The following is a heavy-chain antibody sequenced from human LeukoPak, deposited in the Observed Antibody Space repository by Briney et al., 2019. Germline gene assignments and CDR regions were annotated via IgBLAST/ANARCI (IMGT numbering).Heavy chain of an antibody. CDR3: ARGWWDYYGSGSPRDY. V-gene: IGHV1-24*01. Sequence: ASVKVSCKVSGYTLTELSMHWVRQAPGKGLEWMGGFDPEDGETIYAQKFQGRVTMTEDTSTDTAYMELSSLRSEDTAVYYCARGWWDYYGSGSPRDYWGQGTLVTVSS. CDR1: GYTLTELS. J-gene: IGHJ4*02. CDR2: FDPEDGET. D-gene: IGHD3-10*01.